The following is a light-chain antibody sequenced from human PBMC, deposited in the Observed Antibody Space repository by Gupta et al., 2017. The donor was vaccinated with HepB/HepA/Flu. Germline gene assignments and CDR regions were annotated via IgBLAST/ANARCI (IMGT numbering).Light chain of an antibody. V-gene: IGKV6-21*01. CDR3: HQGSSLPHT. Sequence: EIVLTQSPDFQSVTPKEKVTISCRASQSIGSNLHWFQQKPDQSLKLLIKFASQSFSGVPSRFSGSGSGTDFTLTIYGLEAEDAATYYCHQGSSLPHTFGQGTRLEIK. CDR2: FAS. CDR1: QSIGSN. J-gene: IGKJ5*01.